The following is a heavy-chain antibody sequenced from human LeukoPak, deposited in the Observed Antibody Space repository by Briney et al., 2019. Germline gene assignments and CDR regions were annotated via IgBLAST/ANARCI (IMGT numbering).Heavy chain of an antibody. J-gene: IGHJ3*02. CDR1: GFTVSSNY. V-gene: IGHV3-66*02. CDR2: IYSGGST. D-gene: IGHD6-25*01. Sequence: GGSLRLSCAASGFTVSSNYMSWVRQAPGKGLEWVSVIYSGGSTYYADSVKGRFTIARDNSKNTLYLQMNSLRAEDTAVYYCERDRLGTLEAFDIWGQGTMVTVPS. CDR3: ERDRLGTLEAFDI.